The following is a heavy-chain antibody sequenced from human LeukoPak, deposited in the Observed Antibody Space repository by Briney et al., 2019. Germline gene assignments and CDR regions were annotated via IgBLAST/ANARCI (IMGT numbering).Heavy chain of an antibody. J-gene: IGHJ4*02. D-gene: IGHD3-9*01. CDR1: GFTFSSYA. CDR2: IYYSGST. Sequence: GSLRLSCAASGFTFSSYAMSWIRQPPGKGLEWIGYIYYSGSTNYNPSLKSRVTISVDTSKNQFSLKLSSVTAADTAVYYCARRYDILTGYYSLDYWGQGTLVTVSS. V-gene: IGHV4-59*01. CDR3: ARRYDILTGYYSLDY.